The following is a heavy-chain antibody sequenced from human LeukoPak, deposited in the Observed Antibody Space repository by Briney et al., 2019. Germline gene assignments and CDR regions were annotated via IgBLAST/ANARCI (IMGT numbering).Heavy chain of an antibody. CDR3: ARGFRGVDYYYYYYMDV. J-gene: IGHJ6*03. D-gene: IGHD3-10*01. CDR1: GGSISSSSYY. V-gene: IGHV4-39*01. CDR2: FYYSGST. Sequence: SETLSLTCTVSGGSISSSSYYWGWIRQPPGKGLEWIGSFYYSGSTYYNPSLKSRVTISVDTSKNQFSLKLSSVTAADTAVYYCARGFRGVDYYYYYYMDVWGKGTTVTVSS.